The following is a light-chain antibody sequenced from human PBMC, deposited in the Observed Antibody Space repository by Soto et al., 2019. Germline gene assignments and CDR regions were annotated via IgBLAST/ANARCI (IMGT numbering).Light chain of an antibody. CDR1: SSDVGGYNY. Sequence: QSALTQPASVSGSPGQSITISCTGTSSDVGGYNYVSWYQQHPGKAPKLMIYEVSNRPSGVSNRFSGSKSGNTAPLTISGLQAEDEADYFCSSYTRSSTYVVFGGGTKLTVL. CDR3: SSYTRSSTYVV. CDR2: EVS. V-gene: IGLV2-14*01. J-gene: IGLJ2*01.